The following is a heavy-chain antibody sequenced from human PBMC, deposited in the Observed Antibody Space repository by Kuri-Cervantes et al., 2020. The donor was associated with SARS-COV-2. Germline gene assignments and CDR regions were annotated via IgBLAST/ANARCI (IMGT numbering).Heavy chain of an antibody. J-gene: IGHJ4*02. V-gene: IGHV1-2*02. CDR3: ARARYSGSYLFDY. CDR1: GYTFTGYY. CDR2: INPNSGGT. D-gene: IGHD1-26*01. Sequence: ASVKVSCKASGYTFTGYYMHWVRQAPGQGLEWTGWINPNSGGTNYAQKFQGRVTMTRDTSISTAYMELSRLRSDDTAVYYCARARYSGSYLFDYWGQGTLVTVSS.